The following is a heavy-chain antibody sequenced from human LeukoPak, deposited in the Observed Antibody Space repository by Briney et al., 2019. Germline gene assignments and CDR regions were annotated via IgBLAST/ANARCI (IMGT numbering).Heavy chain of an antibody. CDR2: ISASGST. CDR3: AREITVTRPFDY. Sequence: PSETLSLTCTVSNGSISIYYWSWVRQPAGKGLEWIGRISASGSTNYNPSLKSRVTMSVDTSKNQLPLKVSSVTAADTAVYYCAREITVTRPFDYWGQGTLVTVSS. CDR1: NGSISIYY. V-gene: IGHV4-4*07. D-gene: IGHD4-17*01. J-gene: IGHJ4*02.